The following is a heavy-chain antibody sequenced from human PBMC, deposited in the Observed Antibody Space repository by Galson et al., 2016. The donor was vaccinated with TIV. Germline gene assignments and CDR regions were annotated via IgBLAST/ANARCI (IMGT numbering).Heavy chain of an antibody. CDR1: GFSVSSIGVG. D-gene: IGHD2-2*01. J-gene: IGHJ3*01. Sequence: PALVKPTQTLTLTCTFSGFSVSSIGVGVGWIRQPPGKALEWLALIYWDDDKRYSPSLDSRLTITKDPSKNQVVLTMTNMDPVDTATYYCAHRKPYCTTTTCPLGAFDVWGQGTMVTVSS. V-gene: IGHV2-5*02. CDR2: IYWDDDK. CDR3: AHRKPYCTTTTCPLGAFDV.